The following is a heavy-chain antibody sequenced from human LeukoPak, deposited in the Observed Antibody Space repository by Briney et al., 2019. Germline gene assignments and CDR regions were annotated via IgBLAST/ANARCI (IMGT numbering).Heavy chain of an antibody. CDR3: ARQYYDVLTGYYPFDY. CDR2: ISSSGSTI. CDR1: GFTFSSYE. D-gene: IGHD3-9*01. V-gene: IGHV3-48*03. J-gene: IGHJ4*02. Sequence: GGSLRLSCAASGFTFSSYEMNWVRQAPGKGLEWVSYISSSGSTIYYADSVKGRFTISRDNAKNSLYLQMNSLRAEDTAVYYCARQYYDVLTGYYPFDYWGQGTLVTVSS.